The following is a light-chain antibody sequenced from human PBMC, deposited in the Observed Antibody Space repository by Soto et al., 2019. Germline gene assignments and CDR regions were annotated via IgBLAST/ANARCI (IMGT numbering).Light chain of an antibody. V-gene: IGLV1-40*01. CDR3: QSYDSSLSGRVV. J-gene: IGLJ2*01. Sequence: QSVLTQPPSVSGAPGQRVTISCTGGSSSIGAGYDVHWYQHLPGTAPKLLIYGDSNRPSGVPDRFSGSKSGTSASLAITGLHAGDEGDYYCQSYDSSLSGRVVFGGGTKLTVL. CDR2: GDS. CDR1: SSSIGAGYD.